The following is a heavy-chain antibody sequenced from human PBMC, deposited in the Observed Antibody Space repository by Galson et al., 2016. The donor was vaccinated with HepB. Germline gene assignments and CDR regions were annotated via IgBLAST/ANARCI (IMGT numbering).Heavy chain of an antibody. D-gene: IGHD2-15*01. Sequence: SVKVSCKASGGTFSSYAISWVRQAPGQGLEWMGGTIPIFRTAIYAQKFQGRATITADESTSTAYMELSSLRSEDTAVYYCARGRGYCSGGSCYGYYGMDVWGQGTTVTVSS. CDR3: ARGRGYCSGGSCYGYYGMDV. J-gene: IGHJ6*02. CDR1: GGTFSSYA. V-gene: IGHV1-69*13. CDR2: TIPIFRTA.